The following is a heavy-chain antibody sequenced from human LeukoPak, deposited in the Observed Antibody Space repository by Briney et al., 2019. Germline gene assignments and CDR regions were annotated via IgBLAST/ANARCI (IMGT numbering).Heavy chain of an antibody. V-gene: IGHV4-39*01. Sequence: PSETLSLTCTVSRGSISSSSYYWGWIRQPPGKGLEWIGSIYYSGSTYYNPSPKSRVTISVDTSKNQFSLKLSSVTAADTAVYYCARSVGAFDIWGQGTMVTVSS. CDR3: ARSVGAFDI. CDR1: RGSISSSSYY. CDR2: IYYSGST. D-gene: IGHD1-26*01. J-gene: IGHJ3*02.